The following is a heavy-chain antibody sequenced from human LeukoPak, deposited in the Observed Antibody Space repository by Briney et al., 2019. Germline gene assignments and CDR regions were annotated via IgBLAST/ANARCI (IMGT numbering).Heavy chain of an antibody. CDR2: IIPILGIA. J-gene: IGHJ6*02. D-gene: IGHD3-9*01. CDR3: AKNGDILTGYRHYCDYGMDV. CDR1: GGTFSSYA. V-gene: IGHV1-69*04. Sequence: SVKVSCKASGGTFSSYANSWVRQAPGQGLEWMGRIIPILGIANYAQKFQGRVTITADKSTSTAYMELSSLRSEDTAVYYCAKNGDILTGYRHYCDYGMDVWGQGTTVTVSS.